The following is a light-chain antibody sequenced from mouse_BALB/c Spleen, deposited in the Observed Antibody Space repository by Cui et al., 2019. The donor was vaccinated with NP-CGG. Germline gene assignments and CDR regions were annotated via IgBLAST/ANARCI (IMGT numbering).Light chain of an antibody. J-gene: IGLJ1*01. V-gene: IGLV1*01. CDR2: GTN. CDR3: ALWYSKYWV. Sequence: QVVVTLESALTTSPGETVTLTCRSSTGPVTTSNYANWVQEKPDHLFTGLIGGTNNRVPGVPARFSGSLIGDKAALIITGAQTEDEAIYFCALWYSKYWVFGGGTKLTVL. CDR1: TGPVTTSNY.